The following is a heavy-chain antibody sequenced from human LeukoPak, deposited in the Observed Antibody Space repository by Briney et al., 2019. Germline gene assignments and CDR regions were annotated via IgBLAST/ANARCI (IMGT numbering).Heavy chain of an antibody. Sequence: GGSLRLSCAASGFTFSSYWMNWVRQAPGKGLEWVANIKQDGSEKYCVDSVKGRFTISRDNAKNSLYLQMNSLRAEDTAVYYCARSNIVVVPAAIWFDYWGQGTLVTVSS. CDR3: ARSNIVVVPAAIWFDY. CDR1: GFTFSSYW. CDR2: IKQDGSEK. D-gene: IGHD2-2*01. V-gene: IGHV3-7*03. J-gene: IGHJ4*02.